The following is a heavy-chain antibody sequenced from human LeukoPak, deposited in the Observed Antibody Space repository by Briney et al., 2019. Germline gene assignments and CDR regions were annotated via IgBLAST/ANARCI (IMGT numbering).Heavy chain of an antibody. CDR2: VNWNSGSI. CDR1: GFTFDDYA. D-gene: IGHD2-2*01. J-gene: IGHJ4*02. Sequence: PGRSLRLSCSASGFTFDDYAMHWVRRAPGKGLEWVSGVNWNSGSINYADSVKGRFTISRDNAKNSLYLQMNSLRAEDTALYYCAKGKYQLLSPCYFDYWGQGTLVTVSS. V-gene: IGHV3-9*01. CDR3: AKGKYQLLSPCYFDY.